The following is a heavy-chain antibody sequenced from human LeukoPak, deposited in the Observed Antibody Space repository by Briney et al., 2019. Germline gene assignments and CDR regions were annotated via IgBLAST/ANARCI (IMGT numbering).Heavy chain of an antibody. D-gene: IGHD4-17*01. J-gene: IGHJ4*02. CDR1: GYTLTELS. Sequence: ASVNVSCKVSGYTLTELSMHWVRQAPGKGLEWMGGFDPEDGETIYAQKFQGRVTMTEDTSTDTAYMELSSLRSEDTAVYYCATDIYGDYVRDYWGQGTLVTVSS. V-gene: IGHV1-24*01. CDR2: FDPEDGET. CDR3: ATDIYGDYVRDY.